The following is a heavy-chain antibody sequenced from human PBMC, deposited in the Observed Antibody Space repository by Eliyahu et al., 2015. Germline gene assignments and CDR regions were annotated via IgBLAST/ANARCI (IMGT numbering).Heavy chain of an antibody. Sequence: QVQLVESGGGVGQPGRSLRLSXAASGFTFXXXGXXWVRQAPGKGLEWVAVIWYDGYNKYYADSVKGRFTISRDNSKNTLYLQMNSLRAEDTAVYYCARAGTVRARDGVDEVGAFDIWGQGTMVTVSS. CDR3: ARAGTVRARDGVDEVGAFDI. CDR2: IWYDGYNK. J-gene: IGHJ3*02. CDR1: GFTFXXXG. V-gene: IGHV3-33*01. D-gene: IGHD1-26*01.